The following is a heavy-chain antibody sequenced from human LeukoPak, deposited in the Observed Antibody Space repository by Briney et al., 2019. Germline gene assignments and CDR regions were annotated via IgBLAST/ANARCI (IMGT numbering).Heavy chain of an antibody. V-gene: IGHV4-34*01. CDR2: INHSGST. CDR1: GGSFSGYY. J-gene: IGHJ4*02. D-gene: IGHD3-16*01. Sequence: MSSETLSLTCTVYGGSFSGYYWSWIRQPPGKGLEWIGEINHSGSTNYNPSLKSRVTISVDTSKNQFSLKLSSVTAADTAVYYCARSGYDYVWGSPRYYFDYWGQGTLVTVSS. CDR3: ARSGYDYVWGSPRYYFDY.